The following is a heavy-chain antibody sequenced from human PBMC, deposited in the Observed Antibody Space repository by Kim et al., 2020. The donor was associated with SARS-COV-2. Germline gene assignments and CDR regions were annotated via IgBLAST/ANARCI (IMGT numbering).Heavy chain of an antibody. CDR3: GRNGVYRVV. CDR1: GASINNNY. D-gene: IGHD2-8*01. CDR2: IHSTGTT. J-gene: IGHJ6*03. Sequence: SETLSLTCTVSGASINNNYWTWIRQSPEKGLEWIGYIHSTGTTEYNASLESRVTLSIDTSRNQFSLTLRAVTAADTTMYFCGRNGVYRVVWGKETAFTISS. V-gene: IGHV4-59*08.